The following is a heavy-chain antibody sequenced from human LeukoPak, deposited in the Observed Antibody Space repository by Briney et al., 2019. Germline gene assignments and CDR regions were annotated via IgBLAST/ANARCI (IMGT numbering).Heavy chain of an antibody. V-gene: IGHV1-69*04. Sequence: SVKVSCKASGGTFSSYAISWVRQAPGQGLEWMGRIIPILGRANYAQKFQGRVTITADKSTSTAYMELSSLRSEDTAVYYCARATMTTVTTAYYYYGMDVWGQGTTVTV. CDR2: IIPILGRA. D-gene: IGHD4-11*01. CDR1: GGTFSSYA. J-gene: IGHJ6*02. CDR3: ARATMTTVTTAYYYYGMDV.